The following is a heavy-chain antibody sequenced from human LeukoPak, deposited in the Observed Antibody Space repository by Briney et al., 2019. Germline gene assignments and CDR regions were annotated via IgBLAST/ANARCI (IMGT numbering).Heavy chain of an antibody. CDR2: ISSSSSTI. V-gene: IGHV3-48*01. CDR1: GFTFSSYS. D-gene: IGHD3-22*01. J-gene: IGHJ3*02. Sequence: GGSLRLSCAASGFTFSSYSMTWVRQAPGKGLEWVSYISSSSSTIYYADSVKGRFTISRDNAKNSLYLQMNSLRAEDTAVYYCARDYYDSSGYYYVLGPYAFDIWGQGTMVTVSS. CDR3: ARDYYDSSGYYYVLGPYAFDI.